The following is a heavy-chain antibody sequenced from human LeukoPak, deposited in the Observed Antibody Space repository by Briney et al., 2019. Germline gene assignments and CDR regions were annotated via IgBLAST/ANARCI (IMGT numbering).Heavy chain of an antibody. Sequence: PSETLSLTCTVSGGSVSGYYWTWIRQPPGKGLEWIGYIYYSGSTYYNPSLKSRVTISVDTSKNQFSLKLSSVTAADTAVYYCARGRGVLDYWGQGTLVTVSS. J-gene: IGHJ4*02. V-gene: IGHV4-30-4*08. CDR1: GGSVSGYY. D-gene: IGHD3-10*01. CDR3: ARGRGVLDY. CDR2: IYYSGST.